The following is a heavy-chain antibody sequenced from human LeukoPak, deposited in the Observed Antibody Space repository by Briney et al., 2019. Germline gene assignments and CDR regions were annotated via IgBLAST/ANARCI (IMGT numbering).Heavy chain of an antibody. J-gene: IGHJ2*01. CDR3: ARGPLKIWLMGYFDL. CDR2: INHSGST. CDR1: GGSFSGYY. Sequence: SETLSLTCAVYGGSFSGYYWSWIRQPPGKGLEWIGEINHSGSTNYNPSLKSRVTISVDTSKNQFSLKMSPVTTADTAVDYCARGPLKIWLMGYFDLWGRGTLVTVSS. D-gene: IGHD5-24*01. V-gene: IGHV4-34*01.